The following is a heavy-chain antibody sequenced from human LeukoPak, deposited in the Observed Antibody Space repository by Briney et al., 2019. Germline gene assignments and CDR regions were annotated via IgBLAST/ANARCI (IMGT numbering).Heavy chain of an antibody. CDR1: GYTLTELS. J-gene: IGHJ4*02. CDR3: ATTDTEMVFGVPNVLHC. Sequence: ASVKVSCKVSGYTLTELSMHWVRQAPGKGLEWMGGFDPEDGETIYAQKFQGRVTMTEDTSTDTAYMELSSLRSEDTAVYYCATTDTEMVFGVPNVLHCWGQGTLVTVSS. V-gene: IGHV1-24*01. CDR2: FDPEDGET. D-gene: IGHD5-18*01.